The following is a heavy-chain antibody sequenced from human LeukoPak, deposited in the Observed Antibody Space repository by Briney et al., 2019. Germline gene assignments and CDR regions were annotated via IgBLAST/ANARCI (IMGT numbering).Heavy chain of an antibody. CDR1: GFTFSSYW. CDR2: IKQDGSEK. Sequence: GGSQRLSCAASGFTFSSYWMSWVRQAPGKGLEWVANIKQDGSEKYYVDSVKGRFTISRDNAKNSLYLQMNSLRAEDTAVYYCARVLTGYYFDYWGQGTLVTVSS. V-gene: IGHV3-7*04. CDR3: ARVLTGYYFDY. D-gene: IGHD3-9*01. J-gene: IGHJ4*02.